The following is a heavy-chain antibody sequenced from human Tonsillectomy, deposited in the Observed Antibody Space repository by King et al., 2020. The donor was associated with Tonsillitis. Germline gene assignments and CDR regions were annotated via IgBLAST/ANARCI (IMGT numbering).Heavy chain of an antibody. CDR1: GGSLSSGDYY. Sequence: VQLQESGPGLVKPSQTLSLTCTVSGGSLSSGDYYWSWIRQPPGKGLEWIWYIYFSGGTYYNPSLKSRVTISVDTSKNQFSLKLSSVTAADTAVYYCATNDFWSGSNDAFDIWGQGTMVTVSS. J-gene: IGHJ3*02. D-gene: IGHD3-3*01. CDR3: ATNDFWSGSNDAFDI. V-gene: IGHV4-30-4*01. CDR2: IYFSGGT.